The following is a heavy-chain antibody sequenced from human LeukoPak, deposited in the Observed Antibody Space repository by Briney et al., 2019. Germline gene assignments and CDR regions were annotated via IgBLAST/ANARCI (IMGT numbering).Heavy chain of an antibody. CDR2: ISYDGSNK. D-gene: IGHD4-17*01. V-gene: IGHV3-30*18. CDR3: AKDLLPFTVTPDYYFDY. Sequence: GGSLRLSCAASGFTFSSYGMHWVRQAPGKGLEWVAVISYDGSNKYYADSVKGRFTISRDNSKNTLYLQMNSLRAEDTAVYYCAKDLLPFTVTPDYYFDYWGQGTLVTVSS. CDR1: GFTFSSYG. J-gene: IGHJ4*02.